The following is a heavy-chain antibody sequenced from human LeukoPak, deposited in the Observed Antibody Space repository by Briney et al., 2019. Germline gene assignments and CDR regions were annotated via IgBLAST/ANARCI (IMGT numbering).Heavy chain of an antibody. CDR1: GYAFTNYG. CDR3: ARTPYYDFWSGYYHFDY. V-gene: IGHV1-18*01. D-gene: IGHD3-3*01. J-gene: IGHJ4*02. CDR2: VSVYNGNR. Sequence: GASVKVSCKASGYAFTNYGFNLLRQAPAQGLEWMGGVSVYNGNRNYVQNFHVRVTMTTVTSTSTAYMELRGLRSDDTAVYYCARTPYYDFWSGYYHFDYWAQGTLVTVSS.